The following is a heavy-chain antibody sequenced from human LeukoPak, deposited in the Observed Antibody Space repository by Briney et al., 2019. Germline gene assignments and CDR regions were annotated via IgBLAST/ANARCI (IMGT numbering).Heavy chain of an antibody. D-gene: IGHD4-17*01. CDR3: ARGRYGDYDSADY. CDR1: GFTFSSYG. CDR2: IWYDGSNK. V-gene: IGHV3-33*03. Sequence: PGGSLRLSCAASGFTFSSYGMHWVRQAPGKGLEWVAVIWYDGSNKYYADSVKGRFTISRDNAKNTLYLQMNSLRAEDTAVYYCARGRYGDYDSADYWGQGTLVTVSS. J-gene: IGHJ4*02.